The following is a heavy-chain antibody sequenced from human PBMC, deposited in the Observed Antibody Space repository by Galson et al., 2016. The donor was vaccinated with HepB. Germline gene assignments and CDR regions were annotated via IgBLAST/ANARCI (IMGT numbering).Heavy chain of an antibody. CDR2: ICYDGTNK. J-gene: IGHJ4*02. CDR3: AKDTQGVTMIIVDTAGYFDY. CDR1: GFTFSEHG. D-gene: IGHD3-22*01. V-gene: IGHV3-33*06. Sequence: SLRLSCAASGFTFSEHGMHWVRQAPGKGLEWVASICYDGTNKFYADSVKGRFTISRDNSQNTLFLQMNGLRAEDTAVYYCAKDTQGVTMIIVDTAGYFDYWGQGTPVTVS.